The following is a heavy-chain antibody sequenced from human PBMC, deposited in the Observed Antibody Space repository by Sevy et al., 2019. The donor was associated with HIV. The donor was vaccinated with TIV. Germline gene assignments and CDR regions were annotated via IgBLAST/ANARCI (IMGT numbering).Heavy chain of an antibody. Sequence: GGSLRLSCVVSGITFSTSGMHWVRQAPGKGLEWVAVISYHGRDKFYADSVKGRSTISRDNSKNILYLQMVSLRAEDTAVYYCAKDFTGYNGMDVWGQGTMATVSS. V-gene: IGHV3-30*18. CDR1: GITFSTSG. CDR2: ISYHGRDK. J-gene: IGHJ6*02. D-gene: IGHD3-9*01. CDR3: AKDFTGYNGMDV.